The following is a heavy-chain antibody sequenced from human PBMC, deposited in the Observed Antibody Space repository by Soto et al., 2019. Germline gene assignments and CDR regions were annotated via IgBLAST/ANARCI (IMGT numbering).Heavy chain of an antibody. D-gene: IGHD3-16*01. J-gene: IGHJ1*01. CDR2: TSYDGGDK. CDR3: ARWGTTGGLDV. Sequence: QVQLVESGGGVVQPGTSLRVSCVGSGFTFRSYVIHWVRQAPGTGLEWVALTSYDGGDKYYGDSVRGRFTISRDNSRNTVDLQMDSLRLEDTALYYCARWGTTGGLDVWGQGTLVSVSS. CDR1: GFTFRSYV. V-gene: IGHV3-30*19.